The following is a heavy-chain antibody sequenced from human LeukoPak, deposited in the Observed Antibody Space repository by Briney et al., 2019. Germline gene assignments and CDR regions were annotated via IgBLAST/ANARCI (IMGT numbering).Heavy chain of an antibody. CDR2: ISYSGNT. Sequence: SETLSLTCTVSGGSISSTTYYWGWIRQPPGKGLEWIGTISYSGNTYYNPSLKSRVTMSVDKSKNQLSLNLTSVTAADTAVYYCSRENGAFSPFGYWGQGTLVTVLS. CDR1: GGSISSTTYY. J-gene: IGHJ4*02. CDR3: SRENGAFSPFGY. V-gene: IGHV4-39*07. D-gene: IGHD2-8*01.